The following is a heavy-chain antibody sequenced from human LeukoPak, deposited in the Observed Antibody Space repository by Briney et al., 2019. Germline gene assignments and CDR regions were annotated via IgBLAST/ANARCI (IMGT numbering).Heavy chain of an antibody. CDR1: GFTFSTYA. CDR3: APLGSTVDY. J-gene: IGHJ4*02. Sequence: HPGGSLRLSCAASGFTFSTYAMSWVRQAPGKGLEWVSAISGSGGNTYYADSVKGRFTISRDNSKNTLYLQMNSLRAEDTAVYYCAPLGSTVDYWSQGTLVTVSS. CDR2: ISGSGGNT. V-gene: IGHV3-23*01.